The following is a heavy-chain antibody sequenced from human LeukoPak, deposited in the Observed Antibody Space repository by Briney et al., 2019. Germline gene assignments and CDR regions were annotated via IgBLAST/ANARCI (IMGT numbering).Heavy chain of an antibody. CDR2: ISSSSSYI. D-gene: IGHD3-22*01. CDR1: GFTFSSYS. J-gene: IGHJ4*02. Sequence: GGSLRLSCAASGFTFSSYSMNWVRQAPGKGLEWVSSISSSSSYIYYADSVKGRFTISRDNAKNSLYLQMNSLRAEDTAVYYCARGGDSSGYYYFDYWGQGTLVSVSS. V-gene: IGHV3-21*01. CDR3: ARGGDSSGYYYFDY.